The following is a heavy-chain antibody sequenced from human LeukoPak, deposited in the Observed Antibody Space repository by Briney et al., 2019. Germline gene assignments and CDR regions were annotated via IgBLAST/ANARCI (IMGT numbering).Heavy chain of an antibody. D-gene: IGHD4-23*01. Sequence: PGGSLRLSCAASGFTFSSYWMNWVRQAPGKGLVWVSRIASDGSGATYADSVKGRSSISRDNAKNTLYLQMNSLRVKDTAVYYCARGRPHGNDYWGQGTLVTVSS. CDR1: GFTFSSYW. J-gene: IGHJ4*02. CDR3: ARGRPHGNDY. CDR2: IASDGSGA. V-gene: IGHV3-74*01.